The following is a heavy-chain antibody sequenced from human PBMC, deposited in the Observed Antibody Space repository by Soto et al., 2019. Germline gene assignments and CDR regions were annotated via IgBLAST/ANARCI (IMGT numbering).Heavy chain of an antibody. Sequence: PSETLSLTCTVSGDSLSTYYWNWIRQPVGKGLEWIGYIYYIGRTNYNPSLRSRVTISIDTSKNQISLNLDSVTAADTGVYYCARDLVGLTHFDYWGQGILVTVSS. CDR1: GDSLSTYY. D-gene: IGHD1-26*01. J-gene: IGHJ4*02. CDR2: IYYIGRT. V-gene: IGHV4-59*01. CDR3: ARDLVGLTHFDY.